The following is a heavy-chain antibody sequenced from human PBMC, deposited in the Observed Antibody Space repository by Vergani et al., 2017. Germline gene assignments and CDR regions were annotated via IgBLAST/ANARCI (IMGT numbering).Heavy chain of an antibody. CDR2: IYYSGST. J-gene: IGHJ5*02. V-gene: IGHV4-39*01. D-gene: IGHD1-1*01. CDR3: ARLKGNDLPVLGNWFDP. CDR1: GGSISSSSYY. Sequence: QLQLQESGPGLVKPSETLSLTCTVSGGSISSSSYYWGWIRQPPGKGLEWIGSIYYSGSTYYNPSLKSRVTISVDTSKNQFSLKLSSGTAADTAVSYCARLKGNDLPVLGNWFDPWGQGTLVTVSS.